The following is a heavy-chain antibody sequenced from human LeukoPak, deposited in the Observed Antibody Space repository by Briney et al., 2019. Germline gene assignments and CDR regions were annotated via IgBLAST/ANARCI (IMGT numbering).Heavy chain of an antibody. Sequence: ASVTVSCTASGYTFTVHYIHWVRQAPGQGLEWMGWINPNSGGTNFAQKFQGRVTVTRDTSISTAYMELRSLRSDDTAVYYCARERTLTSCYDYWGQGTLVTVSS. D-gene: IGHD2-15*01. CDR3: ARERTLTSCYDY. CDR2: INPNSGGT. J-gene: IGHJ4*02. CDR1: GYTFTVHY. V-gene: IGHV1-2*02.